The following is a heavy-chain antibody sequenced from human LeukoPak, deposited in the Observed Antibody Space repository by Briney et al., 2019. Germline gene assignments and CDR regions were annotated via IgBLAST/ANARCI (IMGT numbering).Heavy chain of an antibody. Sequence: SETLSLTCAVYGGSFSGYYWSWIRQPPGKGLEWIGEINHSGSTNYNPSLKSRVTISVDASKNQFSLKLSSVTAADTAVYYCARDWGCSGGSCYEGAHWFDPWGQGTLVTVSS. D-gene: IGHD2-15*01. CDR1: GGSFSGYY. V-gene: IGHV4-34*01. CDR3: ARDWGCSGGSCYEGAHWFDP. CDR2: INHSGST. J-gene: IGHJ5*02.